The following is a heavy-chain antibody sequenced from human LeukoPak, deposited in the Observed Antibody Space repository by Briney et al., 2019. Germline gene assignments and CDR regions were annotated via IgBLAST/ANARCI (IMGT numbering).Heavy chain of an antibody. CDR3: ARVWTGYSSSWWKYNWFDP. J-gene: IGHJ5*02. D-gene: IGHD6-13*01. V-gene: IGHV4-34*01. Sequence: KPSETLSLTCAVYGGSFSGYYWSWIRQPPGKGLEWIGEINHSGSTNYNPSLKSRVTISVDTSKNQFSLKLSSVTAADTAVYYCARVWTGYSSSWWKYNWFDPWGQGTLSPSPQ. CDR1: GGSFSGYY. CDR2: INHSGST.